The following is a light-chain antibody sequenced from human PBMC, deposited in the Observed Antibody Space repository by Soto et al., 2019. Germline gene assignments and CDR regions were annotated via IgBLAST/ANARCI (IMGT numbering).Light chain of an antibody. CDR3: QQYKNWPL. CDR2: GAS. J-gene: IGKJ5*01. CDR1: QSVRSH. V-gene: IGKV3-15*01. Sequence: IVMTQSPSTLSVSPLEGVTLSFRSSQSVRSHLAWYQQKPGQPPRLLIYGASTRATGIPARFSGSGFGTEFTLTISSLQSEDFAVYYCQQYKNWPLFGQGTRLEIK.